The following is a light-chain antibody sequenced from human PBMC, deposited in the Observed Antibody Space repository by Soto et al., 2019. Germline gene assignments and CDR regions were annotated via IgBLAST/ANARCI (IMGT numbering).Light chain of an antibody. V-gene: IGKV3-15*01. CDR1: QSVSSN. CDR2: GAS. Sequence: EIVMTQSPATLSVSPGERATLSCRASQSVSSNLAWYQQKPGQAPRLLIYGASTRATGIPARFSGSGSGTEFTLTIRRLQSEDFGVYYCQQYNNWPPRITFGGGTKVEIK. J-gene: IGKJ4*01. CDR3: QQYNNWPPRIT.